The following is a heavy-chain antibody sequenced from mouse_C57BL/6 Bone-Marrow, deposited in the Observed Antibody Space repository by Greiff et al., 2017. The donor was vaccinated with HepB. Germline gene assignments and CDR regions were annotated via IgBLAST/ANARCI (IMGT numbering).Heavy chain of an antibody. D-gene: IGHD1-1*01. V-gene: IGHV3-6*01. Sequence: VQLKESGPGLVKPSQSLSLTCSVTGYSITSGYYWNWIRQFPGNKLEWMGYISYDGSNNYNPSLKNRISITRDTSKNQFFLKLNSVTTEDTATYYCARDPITTVVPYYFDYWGQGTTLTVSS. J-gene: IGHJ2*01. CDR1: GYSITSGYY. CDR2: ISYDGSN. CDR3: ARDPITTVVPYYFDY.